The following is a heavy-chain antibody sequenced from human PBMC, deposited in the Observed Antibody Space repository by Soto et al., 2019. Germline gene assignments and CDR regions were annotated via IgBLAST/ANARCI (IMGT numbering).Heavy chain of an antibody. CDR2: INPGRGST. CDR3: ARISNSLPDY. V-gene: IGHV1-46*01. J-gene: IGHJ4*02. CDR1: GYTFTNYH. D-gene: IGHD1-1*01. Sequence: QVQLVQSGAEVKKPGASVKVSCKASGYTFTNYHIHWVRQAPGQGLEWMGIINPGRGSTTYAHKFQGGVTMNRDTSTSTVYMELDSLRSDDTAVYFCARISNSLPDYWGQGTLVTVSS.